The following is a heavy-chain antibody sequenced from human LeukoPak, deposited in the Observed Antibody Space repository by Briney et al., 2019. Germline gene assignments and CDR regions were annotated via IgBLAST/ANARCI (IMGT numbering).Heavy chain of an antibody. CDR1: GGSISSSSYY. CDR3: ARAPPYYYDSSGYYYAGGFDY. J-gene: IGHJ4*02. CDR2: IYYSGST. D-gene: IGHD3-22*01. V-gene: IGHV4-39*07. Sequence: MSSETLSLTCTVSGGSISSSSYYWGWIRQPPGKGLEWIGSIYYSGSTNYNPSLKSRVTISVDTSKNQFSLKLSSVTAADTAVYYCARAPPYYYDSSGYYYAGGFDYWGQGTLVTVSS.